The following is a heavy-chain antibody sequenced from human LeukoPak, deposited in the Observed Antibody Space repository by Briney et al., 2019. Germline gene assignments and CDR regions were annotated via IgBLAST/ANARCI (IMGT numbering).Heavy chain of an antibody. CDR3: AREGYSYGYYYYYMDV. J-gene: IGHJ6*03. CDR2: ISSSSSYI. D-gene: IGHD5-18*01. V-gene: IGHV3-21*01. CDR1: GFTFSSYS. Sequence: GGPLRLSCPASGFTFSSYSMNWVRQAPGKGLEWVSSISSSSSYIYYADSVKGRFTISRDNAKNSLYLQMNSLRAEDTAVYYCAREGYSYGYYYYYMDVWGKGTTVTVSS.